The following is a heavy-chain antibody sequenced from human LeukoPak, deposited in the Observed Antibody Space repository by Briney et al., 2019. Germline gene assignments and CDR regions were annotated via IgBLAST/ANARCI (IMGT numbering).Heavy chain of an antibody. CDR3: AKEEYSSGWTVGY. J-gene: IGHJ4*02. V-gene: IGHV3-30*02. CDR1: GFSFSSYG. CDR2: IRYDGLNE. Sequence: GGSLRLSCTTSGFSFSSYGMHWVRQAPGKGLEWVAFIRYDGLNEYYADSVKGRFTIPRDNSKNTLYLQMNSLRTEDTATYYCAKEEYSSGWTVGYWCLGTLVTVSS. D-gene: IGHD6-19*01.